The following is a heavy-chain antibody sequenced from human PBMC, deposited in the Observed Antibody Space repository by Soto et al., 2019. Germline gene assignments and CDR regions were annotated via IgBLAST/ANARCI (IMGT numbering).Heavy chain of an antibody. J-gene: IGHJ4*02. CDR3: AKDLVLPIACNGGNCYPFDY. CDR2: ISGRGTST. CDR1: GFTFSTYA. Sequence: GGSLRLSCAASGFTFSTYAMSWVRQAPGKGLEWVSTISGRGTSTYYADSVKGRFTISRDNSGNTLFLQMNSLRVEDTALYFCAKDLVLPIACNGGNCYPFDYWGQGTLVTVSS. V-gene: IGHV3-23*01. D-gene: IGHD2-15*01.